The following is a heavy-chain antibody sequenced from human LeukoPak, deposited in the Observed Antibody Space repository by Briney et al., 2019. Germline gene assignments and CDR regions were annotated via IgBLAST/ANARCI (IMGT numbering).Heavy chain of an antibody. CDR3: ARSTHRLSMIRDSHLDY. D-gene: IGHD3-10*01. Sequence: GESLKISCKASGYSFTTYWIGWVRQMPGKGLEWMGIIFPDDSDTRYSPSFQGQVTISVDKSISTAYLQWSSLKASDTAMYYCARSTHRLSMIRDSHLDYWGQGTLVTVSS. J-gene: IGHJ4*02. CDR1: GYSFTTYW. V-gene: IGHV5-51*01. CDR2: IFPDDSDT.